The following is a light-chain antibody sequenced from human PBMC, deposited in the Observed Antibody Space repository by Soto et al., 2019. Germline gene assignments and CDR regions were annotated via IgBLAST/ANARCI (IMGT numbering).Light chain of an antibody. CDR2: DAS. Sequence: EIMLTQSPGTLSLNPGERATLSCRASQSVSSYLAWYQQKPGQAPRLLIYDASNRATGIPARFSGSGSGTDFTLTISSLEPEDFAVYYCQQRSNWPITFGQGTRLEIK. CDR1: QSVSSY. CDR3: QQRSNWPIT. J-gene: IGKJ5*01. V-gene: IGKV3-11*01.